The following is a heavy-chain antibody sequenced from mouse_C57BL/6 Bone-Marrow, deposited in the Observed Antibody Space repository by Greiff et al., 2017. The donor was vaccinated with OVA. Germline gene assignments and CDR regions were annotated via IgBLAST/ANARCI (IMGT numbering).Heavy chain of an antibody. V-gene: IGHV1-26*01. D-gene: IGHD2-1*01. Sequence: EVQLQQSGPELVKPGASVKISCKASGYTFTDYYMNWVKQSHGKSLEWIGDINPNNGGTSYNQKFKGKATLTVDKSSSTAYMELRSLTSEDSAVYYCARSYGKAWFAYWGQGTLVTVSA. CDR2: INPNNGGT. J-gene: IGHJ3*01. CDR3: ARSYGKAWFAY. CDR1: GYTFTDYY.